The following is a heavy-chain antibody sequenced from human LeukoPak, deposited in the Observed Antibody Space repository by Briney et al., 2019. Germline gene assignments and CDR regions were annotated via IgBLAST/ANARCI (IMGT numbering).Heavy chain of an antibody. CDR3: ARLGGDY. CDR1: GGSLSGYY. V-gene: IGHV4-59*08. J-gene: IGHJ4*02. Sequence: SETLSLTCAVFGGSLSGYYSTWIRQPPGKGLEWIGYIYYSGSTNYNPSLKSRVTISVDTSKNQFSLKLSSVTAADTAVYYCARLGGDYWGQGTLVTVSS. CDR2: IYYSGST.